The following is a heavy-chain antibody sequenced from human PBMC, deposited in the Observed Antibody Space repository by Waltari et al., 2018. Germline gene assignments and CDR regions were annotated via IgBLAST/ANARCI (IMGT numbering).Heavy chain of an antibody. Sequence: DVQLVESGGGLVQPGGSLRLSCRASGFTASTCWMHCVRHGPGTGLMWVSRIDSDGSSTSYEDSVRGRFTISRDNAKNTLYLQMNSVRDEDTAVYYCGRARVQGVKYFDYWGRGTLVTVSS. CDR2: IDSDGSST. V-gene: IGHV3-74*01. D-gene: IGHD3-10*01. CDR3: GRARVQGVKYFDY. J-gene: IGHJ4*02. CDR1: GFTASTCW.